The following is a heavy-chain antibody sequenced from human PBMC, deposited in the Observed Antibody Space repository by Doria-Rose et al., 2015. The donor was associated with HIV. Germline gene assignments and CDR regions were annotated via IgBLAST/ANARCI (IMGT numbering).Heavy chain of an antibody. D-gene: IGHD6-13*01. CDR1: GVSLSSPGMG. J-gene: IGHJ4*02. CDR3: ARIKSSRWFHKYYFDF. CDR2: IFSDDER. Sequence: QVTLKESGPVLVKPTETLTLTCTVSGVSLSSPGMGVSWIRQPPGQALEWLANIFSDDERSYKTSLKSRLTISRGTSKSQVLLTMTDMDPVDTATYYCARIKSSRWFHKYYFDFWDQGTLVIVSA. V-gene: IGHV2-26*01.